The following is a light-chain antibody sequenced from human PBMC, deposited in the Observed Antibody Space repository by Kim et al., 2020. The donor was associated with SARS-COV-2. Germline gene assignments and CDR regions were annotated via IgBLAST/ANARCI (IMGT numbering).Light chain of an antibody. V-gene: IGLV1-36*01. CDR3: AAWDDSLNGWV. CDR1: TSNIGNNA. J-gene: IGLJ3*02. CDR2: YDD. Sequence: SELTQAPSVSEAPRQRVTISCSGSTSNIGNNAVNWYQQLPGKAPKLLIYYDDLLPSGVSDRFSGSKSDTSASLAISGLQSEDEADYYCAAWDDSLNGWVFGGGTQLTVL.